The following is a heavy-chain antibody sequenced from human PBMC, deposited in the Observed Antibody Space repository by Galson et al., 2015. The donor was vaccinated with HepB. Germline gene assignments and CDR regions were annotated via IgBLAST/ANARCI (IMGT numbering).Heavy chain of an antibody. CDR2: ISGGGGST. J-gene: IGHJ4*02. V-gene: IGHV3-23*01. Sequence: SLRLSCAASGFTFSSYAMSWVRQAPGKGLEWVSAISGGGGSTYYADSVKGRFTISRDNSKNTLYLQMNSLRAEDTAVYYCAKCPGVAVAGTDSWGQGTLVTVSS. CDR3: AKCPGVAVAGTDS. CDR1: GFTFSSYA. D-gene: IGHD6-19*01.